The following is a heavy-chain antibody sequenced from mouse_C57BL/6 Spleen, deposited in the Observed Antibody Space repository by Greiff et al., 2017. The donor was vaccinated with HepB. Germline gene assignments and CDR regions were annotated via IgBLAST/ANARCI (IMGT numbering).Heavy chain of an antibody. CDR1: GYTFTDYN. Sequence: EVQLQQSGPELVKPGASVKMSCKASGYTFTDYNMHWVKQSHGKSLEWIGYINPNNGGTSYKQKFQGKATLTVNKSSSTAYMELRSLTSEDSAVYDCARECVTFQAWFAYWGQGTLVTVSA. CDR3: ARECVTFQAWFAY. CDR2: INPNNGGT. J-gene: IGHJ3*01. D-gene: IGHD2-12*01. V-gene: IGHV1-22*01.